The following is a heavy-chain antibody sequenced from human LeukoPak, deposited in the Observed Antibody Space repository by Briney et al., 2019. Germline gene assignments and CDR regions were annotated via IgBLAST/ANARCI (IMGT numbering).Heavy chain of an antibody. V-gene: IGHV4-61*02. Sequence: SETLSLTCTVSGGSISSGSYYWSWIRQPAGKGLECIGRIYSTGSTNYNPSLKSRVTISVDTSKNQFSLKLSSVTAADTAVYYCARALAPSIAARPGDYWGQGTLVTVSS. D-gene: IGHD6-6*01. J-gene: IGHJ4*02. CDR3: ARALAPSIAARPGDY. CDR2: IYSTGST. CDR1: GGSISSGSYY.